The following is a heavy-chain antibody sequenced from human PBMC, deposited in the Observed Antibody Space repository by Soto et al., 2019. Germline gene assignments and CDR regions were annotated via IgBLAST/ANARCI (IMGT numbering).Heavy chain of an antibody. CDR2: IKQDGSEK. V-gene: IGHV3-7*01. J-gene: IGHJ4*02. Sequence: GGSLRLSCAASGFTFSSYWMSWVRQAPGKGLEWVANIKQDGSEKYYVDSVKGRFTISRDNAKNSLYLQMNSLRAEDTAVYYCARVVGFGEFLLFDYWGQGTLVTVSS. CDR1: GFTFSSYW. D-gene: IGHD3-10*01. CDR3: ARVVGFGEFLLFDY.